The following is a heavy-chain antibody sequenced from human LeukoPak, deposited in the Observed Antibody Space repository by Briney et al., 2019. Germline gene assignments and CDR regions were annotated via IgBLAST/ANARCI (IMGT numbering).Heavy chain of an antibody. CDR2: IYSGGST. D-gene: IGHD1-20*01. J-gene: IGHJ4*02. V-gene: IGHV3-66*02. CDR1: GFTVSSNY. CDR3: ARGNRNDDGPLDY. Sequence: GGSLRLSCAASGFTVSSNYMSWVRQAPGKGLEWVSVIYSGGSTYYADSVKGRFTISRDNSKNTLYLQMNSLRAEDTAVYYCARGNRNDDGPLDYWGQGTLVTVSS.